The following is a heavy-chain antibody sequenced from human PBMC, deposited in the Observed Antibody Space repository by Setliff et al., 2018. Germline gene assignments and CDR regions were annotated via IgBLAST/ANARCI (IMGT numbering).Heavy chain of an antibody. V-gene: IGHV4-34*01. CDR1: GGTFSDYY. CDR3: ARGRNIAARLLDS. J-gene: IGHJ4*02. CDR2: INHRGST. D-gene: IGHD6-6*01. Sequence: LETLSLTCAAYGGTFSDYYWTWIRQPPGKGLEWIGEINHRGSTNYNPSLKSRATISIDTSKDQFSLKLISMSAADTAVYFCARGRNIAARLLDSWGQGALVTVSS.